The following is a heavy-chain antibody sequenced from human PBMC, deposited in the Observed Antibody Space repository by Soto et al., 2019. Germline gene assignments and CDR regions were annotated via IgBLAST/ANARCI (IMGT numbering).Heavy chain of an antibody. J-gene: IGHJ5*02. CDR1: EYSFTGHY. CDR2: IDPKSGDT. Sequence: VASVKVSCKASEYSFTGHYLHWVRQAPGQGLEWMGWIDPKSGDTKYAPKFQDRVTMTRDTSISRAYVDLSSLRYDDTAVYYCARDYDKSGYDYFDPWGQGTLVTVSS. D-gene: IGHD3-22*01. CDR3: ARDYDKSGYDYFDP. V-gene: IGHV1-2*02.